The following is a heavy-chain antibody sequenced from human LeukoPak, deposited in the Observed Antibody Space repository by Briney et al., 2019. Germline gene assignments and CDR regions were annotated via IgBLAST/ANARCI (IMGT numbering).Heavy chain of an antibody. D-gene: IGHD6-19*01. CDR1: VGSISSSSSY. Sequence: SETLSLTCTVSVGSISSSSSYWGWIRQPPGKGLEWIGSIYYSGRTYYNPSLKSRVTISVDTSKNQFSLKLSSVTAADTAVYYCASFYSSAWSGRFDYWGQGTLVTVSS. J-gene: IGHJ4*02. V-gene: IGHV4-39*07. CDR3: ASFYSSAWSGRFDY. CDR2: IYYSGRT.